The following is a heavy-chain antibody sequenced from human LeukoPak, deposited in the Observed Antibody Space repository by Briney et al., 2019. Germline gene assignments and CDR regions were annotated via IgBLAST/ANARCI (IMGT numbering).Heavy chain of an antibody. CDR2: IYTSGST. CDR3: AREVFYYADC. V-gene: IGHV4-61*02. D-gene: IGHD3-10*01. CDR1: GGSISSGSYY. J-gene: IGHJ4*02. Sequence: SQTLSLTCTVSGGSISSGSYYWSWIRQPAGKGLEWIGRIYTSGSTNYNPSLKSRVTISVDTSKNQFSLKLSSVTAADTAVYYCAREVFYYADCWGQGTLVTVSS.